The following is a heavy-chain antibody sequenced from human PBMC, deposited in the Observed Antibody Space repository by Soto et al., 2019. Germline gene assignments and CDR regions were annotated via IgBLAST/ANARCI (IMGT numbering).Heavy chain of an antibody. V-gene: IGHV5-51*01. J-gene: IGHJ6*02. CDR2: IYPDDSDS. Sequence: PSDALKISGQGSVEKVWSYWSAWVRQMPGKGLEWMGIIYPDDSDSRYSPSFQGQVTVSVDKSINTAYLQWSSLRASDTAVYYCARQGSTGGVYFYGMDVWGPGTTVTVSS. CDR3: ARQGSTGGVYFYGMDV. D-gene: IGHD3-16*01. CDR1: VEKVWSYW.